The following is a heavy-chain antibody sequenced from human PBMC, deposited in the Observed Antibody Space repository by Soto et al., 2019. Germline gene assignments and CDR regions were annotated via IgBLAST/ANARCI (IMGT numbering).Heavy chain of an antibody. CDR1: GGSVSSNTYY. CDR3: ARGKKRQLWSYTWFGP. D-gene: IGHD5-18*01. V-gene: IGHV4-39*01. CDR2: IYYTGST. J-gene: IGHJ5*02. Sequence: SETLSLTCTVSGGSVSSNTYYWGWIRPPPGKGLEWIGSIYYTGSTYHSPSLKSRVTLSVDTSKNQFSLNLTSVTATDTAVYYCARGKKRQLWSYTWFGPWGQGSLVTVAS.